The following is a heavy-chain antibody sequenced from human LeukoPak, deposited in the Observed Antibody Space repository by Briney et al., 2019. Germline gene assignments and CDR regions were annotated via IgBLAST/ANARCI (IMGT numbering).Heavy chain of an antibody. CDR3: ARDLATYCSSTNCFGSLGMDV. CDR1: SGSVRSFY. Sequence: SESLSLTCTVSSGSVRSFYWSWIRQPPGKGLEWIGHIYYSGSTNYNPSLKSRVTMSLDTSKNQFSLKLTSVTAADTAIYYCARDLATYCSSTNCFGSLGMDVWGQGST. J-gene: IGHJ6*02. CDR2: IYYSGST. V-gene: IGHV4-59*02. D-gene: IGHD2-2*01.